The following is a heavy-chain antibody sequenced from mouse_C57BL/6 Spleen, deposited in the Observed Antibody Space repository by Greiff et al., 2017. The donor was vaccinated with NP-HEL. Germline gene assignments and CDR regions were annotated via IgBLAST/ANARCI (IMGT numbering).Heavy chain of an antibody. Sequence: VQRVESGAELVRPGASVTLSCKASGYTFTDYEMHWVKQTPVHGLEWIGAIDPETGGTAYNQKFKGKAILTADKSSSTVYMELHSLTSEDSAVYYCTRIYPYWGQGTTLTVSS. D-gene: IGHD1-3*01. CDR3: TRIYPY. J-gene: IGHJ2*01. V-gene: IGHV1-15*01. CDR1: GYTFTDYE. CDR2: IDPETGGT.